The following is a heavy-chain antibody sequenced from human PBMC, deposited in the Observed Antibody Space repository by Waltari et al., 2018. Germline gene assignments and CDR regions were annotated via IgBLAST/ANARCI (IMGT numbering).Heavy chain of an antibody. J-gene: IGHJ4*02. Sequence: QVQLQESGPGLVKPSETLSLTCTVSGGSISSYYWSWIRQPAGKGLEWIGRIYTSGSTNYNPSLKSRVTMSVDTSKNQFSLKLSSVTAADTAVYYCARTKDCSSTSCYDYFDYWGQGTLVTVSS. V-gene: IGHV4-4*07. CDR2: IYTSGST. CDR1: GGSISSYY. D-gene: IGHD2-2*01. CDR3: ARTKDCSSTSCYDYFDY.